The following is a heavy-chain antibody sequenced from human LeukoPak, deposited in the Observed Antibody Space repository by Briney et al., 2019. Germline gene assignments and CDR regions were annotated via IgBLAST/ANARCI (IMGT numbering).Heavy chain of an antibody. CDR2: ISAYNGDT. J-gene: IGHJ4*02. V-gene: IGHV1-18*01. CDR1: GYTFTSFG. D-gene: IGHD1-26*01. Sequence: GASVKVSCKTSGYTFTSFGVSWVRQAPGQGLEWMGWISAYNGDTNYAQKLQGRVTMTTDTSTSTAYMELRSLRSDDTAGYYCARVGATVIDYWGQGTLVTVSS. CDR3: ARVGATVIDY.